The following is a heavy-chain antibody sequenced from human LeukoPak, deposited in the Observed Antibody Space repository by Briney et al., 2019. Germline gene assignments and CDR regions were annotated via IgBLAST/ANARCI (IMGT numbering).Heavy chain of an antibody. J-gene: IGHJ4*02. D-gene: IGHD2-15*01. Sequence: GGSLRLSCAASGFTFSSYEMNWVRQAPWKGLEWVSYISSSGSTIYYADSVKGRFTISRDNAKNSLYLQMNSLRAEDTAVYYCAREGGPGAFDYWGQGTLVTVSS. CDR1: GFTFSSYE. V-gene: IGHV3-48*03. CDR3: AREGGPGAFDY. CDR2: ISSSGSTI.